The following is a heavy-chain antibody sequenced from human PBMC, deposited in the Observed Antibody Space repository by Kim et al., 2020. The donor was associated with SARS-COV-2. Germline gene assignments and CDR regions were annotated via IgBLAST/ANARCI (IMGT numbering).Heavy chain of an antibody. D-gene: IGHD3-16*02. CDR2: ISGSGGST. CDR3: AKDLRRGPIMITFGGVIPPGY. CDR1: GFTFSSYA. Sequence: GGSLRLSCAASGFTFSSYAMSWVRQAPGKGLEWVSAISGSGGSTYYADSVKGRFTISRDNSKNTLYLQMNSLRAEDTAVYYCAKDLRRGPIMITFGGVIPPGYWGQGSLVTFSS. J-gene: IGHJ4*02. V-gene: IGHV3-23*01.